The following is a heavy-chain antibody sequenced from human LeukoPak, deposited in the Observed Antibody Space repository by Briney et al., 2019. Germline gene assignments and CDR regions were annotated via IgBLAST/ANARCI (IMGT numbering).Heavy chain of an antibody. CDR3: ARGGGTRGYYFDY. CDR1: GGSIRSYY. V-gene: IGHV4-34*01. D-gene: IGHD1-26*01. Sequence: SETLSLTCTVSGGSIRSYYWSWIRQPPGKGLEWIGEINHSGSTNYNPSLKSRVTISVDTSKNQFSLKLSSVTAADTAVYYCARGGGTRGYYFDYWGQGTLVTVSS. CDR2: INHSGST. J-gene: IGHJ4*02.